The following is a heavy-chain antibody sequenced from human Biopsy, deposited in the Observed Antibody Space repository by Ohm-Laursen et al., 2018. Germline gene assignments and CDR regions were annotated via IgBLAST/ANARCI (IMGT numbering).Heavy chain of an antibody. CDR3: ERESDSSGYYYRDY. CDR2: INHSGST. V-gene: IGHV4-34*01. J-gene: IGHJ4*02. Sequence: SQTLSLTCAVYGWSINGYFWSWIRQPPGKGLEWIGEINHSGSTNYNPSLKSRITISLDTSKNQLPLKLSSVTAADTAVYYCERESDSSGYYYRDYWGQGTLVTVSS. D-gene: IGHD3-22*01. CDR1: GWSINGYF.